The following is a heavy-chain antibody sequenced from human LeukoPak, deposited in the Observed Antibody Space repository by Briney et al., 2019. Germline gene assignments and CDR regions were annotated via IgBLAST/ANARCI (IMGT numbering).Heavy chain of an antibody. J-gene: IGHJ3*02. CDR1: GGSISSGGYY. CDR2: IYYSGST. V-gene: IGHV4-31*03. D-gene: IGHD3-22*01. Sequence: SETLSLTCTVSGGSISSGGYYWSWIRQRPGKGLEWIGYIYYSGSTYYNPSLKSRVTISVDTSKNQFSLKLSSVTAADTAVYYCARGVDSSGYYHDAFDIWGQGTMVTVSS. CDR3: ARGVDSSGYYHDAFDI.